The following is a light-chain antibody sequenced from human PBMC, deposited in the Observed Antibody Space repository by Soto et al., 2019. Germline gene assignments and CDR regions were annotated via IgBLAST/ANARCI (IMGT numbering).Light chain of an antibody. J-gene: IGKJ2*01. CDR1: QSLAYIDGNTY. CDR3: VQSTHCPPYT. Sequence: EVVMTQSPLSLPVTLGQPASISCRSSQSLAYIDGNTYLTWFHQRPGQSPRRLIYNVSNRDSGVPDRFSGSGSGTDFTLKISRVEAEDVGIYYCVQSTHCPPYTFGQGTKLEIK. V-gene: IGKV2-30*01. CDR2: NVS.